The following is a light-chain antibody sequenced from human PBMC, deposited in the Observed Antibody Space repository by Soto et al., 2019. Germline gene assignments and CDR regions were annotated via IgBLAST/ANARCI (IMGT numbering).Light chain of an antibody. Sequence: QSALTQPASVSGSPGLSITISCAGTSSDIGGYNSVSWYQQHPGKAPKLLIHEVSDRPSGVSSRFSGSKSGNTASLTISRLQAEDEADYYCSSYTSSDTLVFGTGTQLTVL. V-gene: IGLV2-14*01. CDR3: SSYTSSDTLV. J-gene: IGLJ1*01. CDR1: SSDIGGYNS. CDR2: EVS.